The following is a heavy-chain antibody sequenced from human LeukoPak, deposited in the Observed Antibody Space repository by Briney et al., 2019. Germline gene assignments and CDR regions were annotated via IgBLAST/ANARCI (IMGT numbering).Heavy chain of an antibody. CDR3: ARGLLWIRLWLPQGAYFDY. J-gene: IGHJ4*02. CDR1: GGSFSGYY. D-gene: IGHD5-18*01. CDR2: INHSGST. Sequence: PSETLSLTCAVYGGSFSGYYWSWIRQPPGKGLEWIGEINHSGSTNYNPSLKSRVTISVDTSKNQFSLKLSSVTAADTAVYYCARGLLWIRLWLPQGAYFDYWGQGTLVTVSS. V-gene: IGHV4-34*01.